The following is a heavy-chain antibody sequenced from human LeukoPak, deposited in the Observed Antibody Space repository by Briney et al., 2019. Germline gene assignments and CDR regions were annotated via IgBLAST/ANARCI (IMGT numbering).Heavy chain of an antibody. CDR3: TRSSGWPDAFDI. CDR2: IISKANSYAT. J-gene: IGHJ3*02. CDR1: GFTFSGSA. V-gene: IGHV3-73*01. D-gene: IGHD6-19*01. Sequence: HPGGSLRLSCAASGFTFSGSAMHWVRQASGKGLEWVGRIISKANSYATAYAASVQGRFTISRDDSKNTAYLQMNSLKTEDTAVYYCTRSSGWPDAFDIWGQGTMVTVSS.